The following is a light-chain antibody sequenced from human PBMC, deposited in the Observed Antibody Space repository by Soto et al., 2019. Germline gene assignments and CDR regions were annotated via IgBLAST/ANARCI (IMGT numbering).Light chain of an antibody. CDR2: DVY. V-gene: IGLV2-11*01. CDR3: CSYAGSNTLV. Sequence: QSALTQPRSVSGSPGQSVTISCTGTSSDVGGYNYVTWYQQHAGKAPKLRIYDVYKRPSGVPDRFSGSKSGNTASLTISGXXXXXXAEXXCCSYAGSNTLVFGGGTKLTVL. J-gene: IGLJ3*02. CDR1: SSDVGGYNY.